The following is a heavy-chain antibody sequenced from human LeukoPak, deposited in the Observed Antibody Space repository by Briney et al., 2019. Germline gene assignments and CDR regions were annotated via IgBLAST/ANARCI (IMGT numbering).Heavy chain of an antibody. CDR1: GGSFSGYY. D-gene: IGHD3-10*01. CDR2: INHSGST. J-gene: IGHJ1*01. CDR3: ARAGYYYGSGSYLEYFQH. V-gene: IGHV4-34*01. Sequence: SETLSLTCAAYGGSFSGYYWSWIRQPPGKGLEWIGEINHSGSTNYNPSLKSRVTISVDTSKNQFSLKLSSVTAADTAVYYCARAGYYYGSGSYLEYFQHWGQGTLVTVSS.